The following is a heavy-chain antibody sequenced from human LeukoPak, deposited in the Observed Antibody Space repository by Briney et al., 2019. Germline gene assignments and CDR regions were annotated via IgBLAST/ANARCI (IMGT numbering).Heavy chain of an antibody. Sequence: PGGSLRLSCAASGFPFSSYAMTWVRQAPGKGLEWVSSISGDGATTYHADSVKGRFTISRDNPRNTLYMQMNSLRAEDTALYYCAIMHPYYDGNGYWVQWGQGTLVTVSS. D-gene: IGHD3-22*01. CDR1: GFPFSSYA. CDR3: AIMHPYYDGNGYWVQ. CDR2: ISGDGATT. V-gene: IGHV3-23*01. J-gene: IGHJ4*02.